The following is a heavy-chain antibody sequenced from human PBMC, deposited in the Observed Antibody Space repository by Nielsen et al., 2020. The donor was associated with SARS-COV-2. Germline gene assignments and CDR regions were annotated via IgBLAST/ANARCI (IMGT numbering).Heavy chain of an antibody. CDR1: GDSVSSSSVA. J-gene: IGHJ5*02. Sequence: SQTLSLTCVISGDSVSSSSVAWNWIRQSPSRGLEWLGRTYYRSEWYYDYALSVKSRITIISDTSKNQFSLQLNSVTPEDTAVYYCARDLAAADTNWFDPWGQGTLVTVSS. D-gene: IGHD6-13*01. CDR2: TYYRSEWYY. V-gene: IGHV6-1*01. CDR3: ARDLAAADTNWFDP.